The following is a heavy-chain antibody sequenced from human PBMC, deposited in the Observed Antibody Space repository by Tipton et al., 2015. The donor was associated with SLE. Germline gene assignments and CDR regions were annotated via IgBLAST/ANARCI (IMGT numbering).Heavy chain of an antibody. CDR2: VHYSGGP. CDR1: GGYIVSGSDY. CDR3: ARVWTSGPPDYYYYGMDV. J-gene: IGHJ6*02. D-gene: IGHD3/OR15-3a*01. V-gene: IGHV4-39*07. Sequence: TLSLTCTVSGGYIVSGSDYWAWLRQSPERGLEWIGSVHYSGGPYYNPSFSGRVTISADRSNYQFSLTLSSVTAADTAVYYCARVWTSGPPDYYYYGMDVWGQGTTVTISS.